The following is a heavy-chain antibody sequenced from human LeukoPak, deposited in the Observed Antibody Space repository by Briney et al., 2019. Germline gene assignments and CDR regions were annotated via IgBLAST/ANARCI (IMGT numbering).Heavy chain of an antibody. CDR2: INPNSGGT. D-gene: IGHD3-10*01. CDR1: GYTLTGYY. J-gene: IGHJ4*02. CDR3: ARLDSMVRGARPY. Sequence: ASVKVSCKASGYTLTGYYMHWVRQAPGQGLEWMGWINPNSGGTNYAQKFQGRVTMTRDTSISTAYMELSRLRSDDTAVYYCARLDSMVRGARPYWGQGTLVTASS. V-gene: IGHV1-2*02.